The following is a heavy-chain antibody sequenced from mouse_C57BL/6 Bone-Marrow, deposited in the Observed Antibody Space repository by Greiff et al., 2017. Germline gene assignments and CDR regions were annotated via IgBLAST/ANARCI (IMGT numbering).Heavy chain of an antibody. Sequence: EVQLQQSGAELVRPGASVKLSCTASGFNIKDDYMHWVKQRPEQGLEWIGWIDPENGDTEYASKFQGKATITADTSSNTAYMQLSSLTSEDTAVYYCTTLNYYGSEACFAYWGQGTLVTVSA. CDR3: TTLNYYGSEACFAY. J-gene: IGHJ3*01. V-gene: IGHV14-4*01. D-gene: IGHD1-1*01. CDR2: IDPENGDT. CDR1: GFNIKDDY.